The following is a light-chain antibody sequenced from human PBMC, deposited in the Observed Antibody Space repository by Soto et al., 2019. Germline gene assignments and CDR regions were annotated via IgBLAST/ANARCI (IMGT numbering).Light chain of an antibody. CDR3: SSYTISNTLPFV. CDR2: EVT. J-gene: IGLJ1*01. Sequence: QSVLTQPASVSGSPGQSITISCTGTRRDVGGYNYVSWYQQYPGKSPKPLIYEVTHRPSGVSNRFSGSKSGNTASLTISGLQAEDEADYYCSSYTISNTLPFVFGTGTKVTVL. CDR1: RRDVGGYNY. V-gene: IGLV2-14*01.